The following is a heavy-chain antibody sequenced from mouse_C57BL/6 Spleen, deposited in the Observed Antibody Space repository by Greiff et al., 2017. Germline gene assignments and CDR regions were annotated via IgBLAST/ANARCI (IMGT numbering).Heavy chain of an antibody. CDR2: IWSDGST. CDR1: GFSLTSYG. V-gene: IGHV2-6-1*01. D-gene: IGHD1-1*01. CDR3: ARQGYGSHYYAMDY. Sequence: VQVVESGPGLVAPSQSLSITCTVSGFSLTSYGVHWVRQPPGKGLEWLVVIWSDGSTTYNSALKSRLSISKDNSKSQVFLKMNSLQTDDTAMYYCARQGYGSHYYAMDYWGQGTSVTVSS. J-gene: IGHJ4*01.